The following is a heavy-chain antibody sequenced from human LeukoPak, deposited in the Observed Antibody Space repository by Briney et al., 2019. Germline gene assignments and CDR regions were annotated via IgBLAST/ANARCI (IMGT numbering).Heavy chain of an antibody. Sequence: GGSLRLSCAASGFTFSSYAMSWVRQAPGKGLEWVSGISGSGDNTYYADSVKGRFTISRDNSKNTLYLQMNSLRAEDTAVYYCARVDSSGWAGDFDYWGQGTLVTVSS. CDR2: ISGSGDNT. D-gene: IGHD6-19*01. V-gene: IGHV3-23*01. J-gene: IGHJ4*02. CDR3: ARVDSSGWAGDFDY. CDR1: GFTFSSYA.